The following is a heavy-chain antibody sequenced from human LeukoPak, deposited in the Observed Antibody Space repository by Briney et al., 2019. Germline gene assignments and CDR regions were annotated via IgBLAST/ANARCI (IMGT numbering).Heavy chain of an antibody. D-gene: IGHD3-10*01. Sequence: GGSLRLSCAASGFIFSRFWMNWVRQAPGKGLEWVEVISYDGSDKYYADSVKGRFTISRDISKNTLYLQMNSLRAEDTAVYYCARTVVRGVNDYWGQGTLVTVSS. V-gene: IGHV3-30-3*01. CDR2: ISYDGSDK. CDR1: GFIFSRFW. J-gene: IGHJ4*02. CDR3: ARTVVRGVNDY.